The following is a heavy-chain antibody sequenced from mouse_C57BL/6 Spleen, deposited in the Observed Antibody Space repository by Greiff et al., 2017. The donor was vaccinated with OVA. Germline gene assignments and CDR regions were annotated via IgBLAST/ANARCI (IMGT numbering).Heavy chain of an antibody. CDR2: ISSGSSTI. D-gene: IGHD1-1*01. CDR1: GFTFSDYG. CDR3: ARCYGSSYEGWFAY. Sequence: DVMLVESGGGLVKPGGSLKLSCAASGFTFSDYGMHWVRQAPEKGLEWVAYISSGSSTIYYADTVKGRFTISRDNAKNTLFLQMTSLRSEDTAMYYCARCYGSSYEGWFAYWGQGTLVTVSA. J-gene: IGHJ3*01. V-gene: IGHV5-17*01.